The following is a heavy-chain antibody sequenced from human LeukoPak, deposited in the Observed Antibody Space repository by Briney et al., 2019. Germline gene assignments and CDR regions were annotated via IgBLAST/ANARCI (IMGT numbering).Heavy chain of an antibody. CDR2: IYPGGSGT. J-gene: IGHJ6*02. CDR1: GYDFSTYW. V-gene: IGHV5-51*01. Sequence: GESLKISCKGLGYDFSTYWNAWVRQRPGKGLEWMGIIYPGGSGTRYDPSSQGQVTISADRSTSTAYLQWSSLRASDTATYYCARRIAVAGTGYYGLDVWGQGTTVTVSS. D-gene: IGHD6-19*01. CDR3: ARRIAVAGTGYYGLDV.